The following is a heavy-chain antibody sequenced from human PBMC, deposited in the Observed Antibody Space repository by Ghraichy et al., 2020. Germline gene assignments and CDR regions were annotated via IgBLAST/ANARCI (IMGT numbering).Heavy chain of an antibody. Sequence: GGSLRLSCTASGFTFGDNVMSWFRQAHGKGLGWVGIIRGKASGGTTEYAESVRGRSTISRDDSNSIAYLQIKSLKTEHTTRYYVTSHNGWPYFDYWGQGTQFTVSS. J-gene: IGHJ4*02. V-gene: IGHV3-49*03. CDR2: IRGKASGGTT. D-gene: IGHD2-8*01. CDR1: GFTFGDNV. CDR3: TSHNGWPYFDY.